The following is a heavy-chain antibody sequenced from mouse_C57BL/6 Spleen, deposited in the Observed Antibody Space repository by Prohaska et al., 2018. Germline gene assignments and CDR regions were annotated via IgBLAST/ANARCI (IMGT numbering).Heavy chain of an antibody. V-gene: IGHV11-2*01. CDR2: INSDGRSI. CDR1: GFTFSGVW. Sequence: EVQLLETGGGFVQPGGSRGLSCEGSGFTFSGVWMSWVRTKHGKTLKWIGDINSDGRSINYAPSIKDRFNIFRDNDKSTLYLQMSNLRSEDTATYCCMRYGSIYGYFDVRGTGTTVTVSS. CDR3: MRYGSIYGYFDV. J-gene: IGHJ1*03. D-gene: IGHD1-1*01.